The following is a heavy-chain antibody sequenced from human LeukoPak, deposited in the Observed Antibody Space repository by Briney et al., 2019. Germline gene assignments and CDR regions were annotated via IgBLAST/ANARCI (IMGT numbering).Heavy chain of an antibody. CDR2: ISSSSSYI. V-gene: IGHV3-21*04. J-gene: IGHJ4*02. Sequence: GGSLRLSCAASGFTFSSYSMNWVRQAPGKGLEWVSSISSSSSYIYYADSVKGRFTISRDNSKNTLYLQMNSLRAEDTAVYYCAKRALGSYYILWGQGTLVTVSS. CDR1: GFTFSSYS. CDR3: AKRALGSYYIL. D-gene: IGHD3-10*01.